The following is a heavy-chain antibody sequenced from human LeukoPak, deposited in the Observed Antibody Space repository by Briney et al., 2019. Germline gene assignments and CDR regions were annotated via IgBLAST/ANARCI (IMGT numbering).Heavy chain of an antibody. CDR1: GGSISSHY. J-gene: IGHJ5*02. D-gene: IGHD3-10*01. CDR3: ARVAPPQYYYGSGIYPRTNWFDP. CDR2: IYYSGST. Sequence: SETLSLTCTISGGSISSHYWSWIRRPPGKGLEWIGYIYYSGSTNYNPSLKSRVTISVDTSKTQFSLKLSSVTAADTAVYYCARVAPPQYYYGSGIYPRTNWFDPWGPGTLVTVSS. V-gene: IGHV4-59*11.